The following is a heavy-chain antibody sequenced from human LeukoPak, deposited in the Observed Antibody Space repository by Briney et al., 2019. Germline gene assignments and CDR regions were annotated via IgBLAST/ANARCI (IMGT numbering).Heavy chain of an antibody. Sequence: TSETLSLTYAVYGGSFSGYYWSWIRQPPGKGLEWIGEINHSGSTNYNPSLKSRVTISVDTSKNQFSLKLSSVTAADTAVYYCARASTSIAAAGTSLDYWGQGTLVTVSS. J-gene: IGHJ4*02. V-gene: IGHV4-34*01. D-gene: IGHD6-13*01. CDR3: ARASTSIAAAGTSLDY. CDR2: INHSGST. CDR1: GGSFSGYY.